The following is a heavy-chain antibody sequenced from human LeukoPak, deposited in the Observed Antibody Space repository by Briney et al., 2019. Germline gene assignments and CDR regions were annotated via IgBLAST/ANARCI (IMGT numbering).Heavy chain of an antibody. CDR1: GFTLSSYG. J-gene: IGHJ4*02. V-gene: IGHV3-33*01. Sequence: GRSLRLSCAASGFTLSSYGMHWVRQAPGKGLEWVAVIWYDGSNKYYADSVKGRFTISRDNSKNTLYLQMNSLRAEDTAVYYCARDQGQLWLRDLSPLDYWGQGTLVTVSS. CDR3: ARDQGQLWLRDLSPLDY. D-gene: IGHD5-18*01. CDR2: IWYDGSNK.